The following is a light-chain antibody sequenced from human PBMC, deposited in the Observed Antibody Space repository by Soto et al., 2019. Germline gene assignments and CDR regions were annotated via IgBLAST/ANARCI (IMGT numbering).Light chain of an antibody. CDR1: QTISSW. V-gene: IGKV3-20*01. CDR2: GAS. Sequence: TQSPSTLSGSVGDRVTITCRASQTISSWLAWYQQKPGQAPRLLIYGASNRATGIPDRFSDSGSGTDFTLTISRLEPEDFAVYYCQRYDSSRTVGQGTKVDIK. CDR3: QRYDSSRT. J-gene: IGKJ1*01.